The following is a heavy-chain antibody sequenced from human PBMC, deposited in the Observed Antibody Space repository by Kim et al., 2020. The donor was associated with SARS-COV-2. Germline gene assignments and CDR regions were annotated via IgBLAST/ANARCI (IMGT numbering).Heavy chain of an antibody. V-gene: IGHV1-46*01. D-gene: IGHD6-19*01. J-gene: IGHJ4*02. CDR3: ARAAKWLVHFRQYYFDY. Sequence: FRGRVTMTRDTSTSTVYLGLSSLRAEDTAVYYCARAAKWLVHFRQYYFDYWGQGTLVTVSS.